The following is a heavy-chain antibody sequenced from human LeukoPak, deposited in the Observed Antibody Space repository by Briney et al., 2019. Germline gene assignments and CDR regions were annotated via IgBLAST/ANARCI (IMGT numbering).Heavy chain of an antibody. CDR2: IIPILGIA. Sequence: ASVKVSCKASGGTFSSYAISWVRQAPGQGLEWMGRIIPILGIANYAQKFQGRVTITADKSTSTAYMELSSLRSEDTAVYYCAREERAGPRLCSGNGGSCYRPSDYWGQGTLVTVSS. CDR3: AREERAGPRLCSGNGGSCYRPSDY. D-gene: IGHD2-15*01. CDR1: GGTFSSYA. J-gene: IGHJ4*02. V-gene: IGHV1-69*04.